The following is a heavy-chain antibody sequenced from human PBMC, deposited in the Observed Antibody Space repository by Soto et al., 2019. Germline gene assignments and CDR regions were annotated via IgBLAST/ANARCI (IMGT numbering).Heavy chain of an antibody. Sequence: TLSLTCTVSGDSISSDGYHWSWIRQSPGKGLEWIGYIYNGGRTFYRPSLESRINMSLDATKNSYSLRLTSVTAADTAVYYCARAPVGMDSINFFDHWGQGILVTVSS. CDR3: ARAPVGMDSINFFDH. CDR2: IYNGGRT. CDR1: GDSISSDGYH. J-gene: IGHJ4*02. V-gene: IGHV4-30-4*01. D-gene: IGHD2-8*01.